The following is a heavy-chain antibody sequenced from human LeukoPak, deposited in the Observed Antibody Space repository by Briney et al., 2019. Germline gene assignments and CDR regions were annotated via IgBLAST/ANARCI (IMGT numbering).Heavy chain of an antibody. D-gene: IGHD2/OR15-2a*01. CDR3: ARTFYDTLDSDAFDF. CDR2: INPDSGGT. CDR1: GYIFTDYY. V-gene: IGHV1-2*02. Sequence: ASVKVSCKASGYIFTDYYLHWVRQAPGQGLEWMGWINPDSGGTNNAQKFQGRVTMTRDTSISTAYMELSRLRSDDTAVYYCARTFYDTLDSDAFDFWGQGTMVIVSS. J-gene: IGHJ3*01.